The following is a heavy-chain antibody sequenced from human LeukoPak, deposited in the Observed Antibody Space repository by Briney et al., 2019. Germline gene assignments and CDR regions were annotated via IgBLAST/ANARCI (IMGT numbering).Heavy chain of an antibody. D-gene: IGHD3-9*01. CDR2: ISTSSSYI. CDR1: GFTFSSYS. J-gene: IGHJ4*02. Sequence: GGSLRLSCAASGFTFSSYSLNWVRQAPGKGLEWVSFISTSSSYIYYADSVKGRFTISRDNARNSLYPQMNSLRAEDTAVYYCARQDWLGDRYYFDSWGQGTLVTVSS. CDR3: ARQDWLGDRYYFDS. V-gene: IGHV3-21*01.